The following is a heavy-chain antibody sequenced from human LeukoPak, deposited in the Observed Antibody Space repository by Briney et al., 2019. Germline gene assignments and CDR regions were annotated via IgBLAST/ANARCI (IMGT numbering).Heavy chain of an antibody. D-gene: IGHD5-18*01. CDR3: ARHVYSLGDLDY. V-gene: IGHV4-30-2*01. Sequence: SETLSLTCAVSGGSISSGGYSWSWIRQPPGKGLEWIGYIYHSGSTYYNPSLKSRVTISVDTSKNQFSLKLSSVTAADTAVYYCARHVYSLGDLDYWGQGTLVTVSS. CDR2: IYHSGST. CDR1: GGSISSGGYS. J-gene: IGHJ4*02.